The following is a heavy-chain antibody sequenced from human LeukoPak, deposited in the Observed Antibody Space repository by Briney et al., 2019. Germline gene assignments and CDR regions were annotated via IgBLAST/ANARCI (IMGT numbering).Heavy chain of an antibody. D-gene: IGHD5-24*01. CDR2: MYDDGSA. J-gene: IGHJ4*02. V-gene: IGHV3-53*01. Sequence: PGGSLRLSCAASGLIVSGHYMSWVRQAPGKGLEWVSVMYDDGSAYYADSVKGRFTISRDNSENTVYLQMDSLRADDTAVYYCARDLEMALDYWGQGSLVTVSS. CDR3: ARDLEMALDY. CDR1: GLIVSGHY.